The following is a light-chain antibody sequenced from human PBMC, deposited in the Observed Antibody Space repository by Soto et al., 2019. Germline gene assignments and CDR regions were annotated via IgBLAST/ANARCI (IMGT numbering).Light chain of an antibody. CDR3: QQSYNSPFN. CDR1: HTISRY. CDR2: AAS. V-gene: IGKV1-39*01. J-gene: IGKJ3*01. Sequence: DNQMTQSPSSLSASVGDRVTITCRASHTISRYLNWYQQKSGQAPKLLIYAASTLRSGVPSRFSGSGSGTDFTLTINSLQPEDFATYYCQQSYNSPFNFGPGTKVDLK.